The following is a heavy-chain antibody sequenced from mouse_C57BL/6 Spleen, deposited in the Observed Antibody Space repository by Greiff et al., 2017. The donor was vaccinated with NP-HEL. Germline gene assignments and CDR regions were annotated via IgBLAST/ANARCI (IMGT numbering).Heavy chain of an antibody. CDR2: ISYDGSN. CDR1: GYSITSGYY. J-gene: IGHJ4*01. CDR3: AREVYYRHAMDY. Sequence: EVKLMESGPGLVKPSQSLSLTCSVTGYSITSGYYWNWIRQFPGNKLEWMGYISYDGSNNYNPSLKNRISITRDTSKNQFFLKLNSVTTEDTATYYCAREVYYRHAMDYWGQGTSVTVSS. D-gene: IGHD2-12*01. V-gene: IGHV3-6*01.